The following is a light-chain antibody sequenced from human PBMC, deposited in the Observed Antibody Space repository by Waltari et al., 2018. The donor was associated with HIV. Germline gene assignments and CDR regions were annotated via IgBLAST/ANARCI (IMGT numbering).Light chain of an antibody. CDR3: LLYMASGRV. CDR2: NTD. CDR1: SGSVPSAYY. J-gene: IGLJ3*02. V-gene: IGLV8-61*01. Sequence: QTVVTQEPSFSVSPGGTIPLTCGLSSGSVPSAYYPSWYQQTTGQPPRTLIYNTDTRSSGVPDRFSGSIVGNKAALTITGAQSEDESDYYCLLYMASGRVFGGGTRLTVL.